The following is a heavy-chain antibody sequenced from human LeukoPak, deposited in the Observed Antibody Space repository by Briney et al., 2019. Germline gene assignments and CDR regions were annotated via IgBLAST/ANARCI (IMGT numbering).Heavy chain of an antibody. CDR3: ARARGTAMGFQH. J-gene: IGHJ1*01. Sequence: SVTVSCKASRGTFSSYAISWVRQAPGQGLEWMGGTIPIFGTANYAQKFQGRVTITADKSTSTAYMELSSLRSEDTAVYYCARARGTAMGFQHWGQGTLVTVSS. CDR2: TIPIFGTA. D-gene: IGHD5-18*01. V-gene: IGHV1-69*06. CDR1: RGTFSSYA.